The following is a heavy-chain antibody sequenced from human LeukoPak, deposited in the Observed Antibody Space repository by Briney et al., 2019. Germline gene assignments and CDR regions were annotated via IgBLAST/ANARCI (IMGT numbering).Heavy chain of an antibody. CDR3: AREGDGGPFDY. J-gene: IGHJ4*02. CDR2: IYYSGST. CDR1: GGSISSYY. Sequence: SETLSLTCTVSGGSISSYYWSWIRQPPGKGLEWIGYIYYSGSTYYNPSLKSRVTISVDTSKNQFSLKLSSVTAADTAVYYCAREGDGGPFDYWGQGTLVTVSS. D-gene: IGHD4-23*01. V-gene: IGHV4-59*12.